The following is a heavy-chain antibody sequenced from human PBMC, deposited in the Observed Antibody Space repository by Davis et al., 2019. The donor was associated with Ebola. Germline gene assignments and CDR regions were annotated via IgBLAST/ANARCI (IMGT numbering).Heavy chain of an antibody. CDR2: IYTGNGNT. D-gene: IGHD4-17*01. J-gene: IGHJ4*02. Sequence: ASVKVSCKASGYTFTNYYMHWVRQAPGQGFEWLGWIYTGNGNTKYSQKFEGRVIITRDTSANTVYMELTSLGFEDTAVYYCARESYGDYLSNYWGQGTLVIVSS. CDR3: ARESYGDYLSNY. V-gene: IGHV1-3*04. CDR1: GYTFTNYY.